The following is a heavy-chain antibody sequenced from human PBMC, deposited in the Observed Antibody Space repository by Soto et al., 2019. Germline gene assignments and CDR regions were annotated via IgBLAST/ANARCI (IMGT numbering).Heavy chain of an antibody. Sequence: QITLKESGPTLVQPTQTLTLTCTVSGFSLTSRGMTLGWIRQPPGKAPEWLALSTQYSPSLQSRLPFTTHTFTTQVVLTITNMDPVDTATYYCTMICDSSGGPLYWGHGIMVNVSS. CDR1: GFSLTSRGMT. D-gene: IGHD2-15*01. V-gene: IGHV2-5*01. J-gene: IGHJ4*01. CDR3: TMICDSSGGPLY. CDR2: ST.